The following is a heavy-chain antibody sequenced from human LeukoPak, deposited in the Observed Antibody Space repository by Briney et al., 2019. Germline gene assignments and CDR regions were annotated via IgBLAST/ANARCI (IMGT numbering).Heavy chain of an antibody. D-gene: IGHD3-10*01. CDR2: IKTNTGNP. V-gene: IGHV7-4-1*02. CDR1: GYTFNSYA. J-gene: IGHJ1*01. CDR3: ARDQQLLWFGEAGYFQH. Sequence: ASVKVSCKASGYTFNSYAMNWVRQAPGQGLEWVGWIKTNTGNPTYAQGFTGRFVFSLDTSVSTAYLQISSLKAEDTAVYYCARDQQLLWFGEAGYFQHWGQGTLVTVSS.